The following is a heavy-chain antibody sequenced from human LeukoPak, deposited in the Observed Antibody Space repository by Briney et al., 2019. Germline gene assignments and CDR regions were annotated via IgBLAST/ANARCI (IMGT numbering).Heavy chain of an antibody. D-gene: IGHD3-10*01. CDR3: ARRTRGGGEPYYYYYMDV. CDR2: VYYSGSS. CDR1: GVSISSSNYY. J-gene: IGHJ6*03. V-gene: IGHV4-39*01. Sequence: PSETLSLTRTVSGVSISSSNYYWVWMRQPPGKGLEWIGSVYYSGSSQYNPSLKSRVTISVDTFNNQFSLKLSSVAAADTAVYFCARRTRGGGEPYYYYYMDVWGKGTTVTVSS.